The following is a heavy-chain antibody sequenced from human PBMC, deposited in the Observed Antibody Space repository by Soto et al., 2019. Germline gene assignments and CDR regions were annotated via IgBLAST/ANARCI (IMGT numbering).Heavy chain of an antibody. D-gene: IGHD1-26*01. V-gene: IGHV3-30*18. CDR1: GFTFSHYG. CDR3: AKPSIVEATLNYFDH. Sequence: QVQLVESGGGVVQPGRSLRLSCAASGFTFSHYGIHWVRQAPGKGLEWVAVISFDGSNKYYADSVKGRFTISRDNSKNTMYLQINSLRAEDTAVYYCAKPSIVEATLNYFDHWGQGTLVTVSS. J-gene: IGHJ4*02. CDR2: ISFDGSNK.